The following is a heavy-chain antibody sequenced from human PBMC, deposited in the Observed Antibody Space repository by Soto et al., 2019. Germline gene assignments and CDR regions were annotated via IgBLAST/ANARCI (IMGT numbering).Heavy chain of an antibody. CDR1: GGSISSGDYY. Sequence: QVQLQESGPGLVKPSQTLSLTCTVSGGSISSGDYYWSWIRQPPGKGLEWIGYIYYSGSTYYNPSLKSRVTISVDTSKNQFSLKLSSVTAADTAVYFCAWGRITMIVVVTYYGMDVWGQVTTVTVSS. CDR3: AWGRITMIVVVTYYGMDV. CDR2: IYYSGST. D-gene: IGHD3-22*01. J-gene: IGHJ6*02. V-gene: IGHV4-30-4*01.